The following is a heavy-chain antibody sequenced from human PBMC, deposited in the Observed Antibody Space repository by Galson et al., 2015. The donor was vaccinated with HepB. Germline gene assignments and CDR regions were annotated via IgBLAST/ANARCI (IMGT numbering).Heavy chain of an antibody. D-gene: IGHD2-21*01. J-gene: IGHJ6*03. CDR3: AKWWNCGGDCSPEYYYYYMDV. V-gene: IGHV3-23*01. CDR1: GFTFSSYA. Sequence: SLRLSCAASGFTFSSYAMSWVRQAPGKGLEWVSAISGSGGSTYYADSVKGRFTISRDNSKNTLYLQMNSLRAEDTAVYYCAKWWNCGGDCSPEYYYYYMDVWGKGTTVTVSS. CDR2: ISGSGGST.